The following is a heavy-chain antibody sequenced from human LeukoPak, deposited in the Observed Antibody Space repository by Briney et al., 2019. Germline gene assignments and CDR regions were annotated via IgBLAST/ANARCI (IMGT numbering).Heavy chain of an antibody. CDR3: ATQLGYYDSSGYDFDY. J-gene: IGHJ4*02. CDR2: ISAYNGHT. D-gene: IGHD3-22*01. Sequence: ASMKVSCKASGYTFTNYGITWVRQAPGQGLEWMGWISAYNGHTNYAQKFQGRVTMTTDTSTSTAYMELRSLISDDTAVYYCATQLGYYDSSGYDFDYWGQGTLVTVSS. V-gene: IGHV1-18*01. CDR1: GYTFTNYG.